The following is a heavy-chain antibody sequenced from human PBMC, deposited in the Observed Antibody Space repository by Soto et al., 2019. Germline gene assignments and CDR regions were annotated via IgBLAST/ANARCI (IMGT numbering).Heavy chain of an antibody. Sequence: PGGSLRLSCAASGFTFSSYGMHWVRQAPGKGLEWVAVISYDGSNKYYADSVKGRFTISRDNSKNTLYLQMNSLRAEDTAVYYCAIPHYYDSSRFASWGKGTLVTVP. D-gene: IGHD3-22*01. V-gene: IGHV3-30*03. J-gene: IGHJ4*02. CDR1: GFTFSSYG. CDR3: AIPHYYDSSRFAS. CDR2: ISYDGSNK.